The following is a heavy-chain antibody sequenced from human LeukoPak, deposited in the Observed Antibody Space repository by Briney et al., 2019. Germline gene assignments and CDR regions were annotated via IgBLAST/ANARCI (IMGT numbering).Heavy chain of an antibody. CDR1: GFTFSTYC. CDR2: MNSDGSTI. V-gene: IGHV3-74*01. Sequence: GGSLRLSCAASGFTFSTYCMYWVRQAPGEGLMWVSRMNSDGSTIRYADSVKGRFTISRDNAKNTLYLQMNSLRVEDTAVYYCARGMYGDSVGMDVWGQGTTVTVSS. CDR3: ARGMYGDSVGMDV. J-gene: IGHJ6*02. D-gene: IGHD2-21*02.